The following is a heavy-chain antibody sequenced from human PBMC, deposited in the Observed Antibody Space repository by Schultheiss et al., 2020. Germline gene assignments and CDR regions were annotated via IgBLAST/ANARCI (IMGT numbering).Heavy chain of an antibody. CDR1: GYTFTSYG. D-gene: IGHD2-2*01. V-gene: IGHV1-18*04. CDR3: ARAARTSCYHVDI. J-gene: IGHJ3*02. CDR2: INPNSGGT. Sequence: ASVKVSCRASGYTFTSYGISWVRQAPGQGLEWMGWINPNSGGTNYAQKFQGRVTMTTDTSTSTAYMELRSLRSDDTAVYYCARAARTSCYHVDIWGQGTMDNV.